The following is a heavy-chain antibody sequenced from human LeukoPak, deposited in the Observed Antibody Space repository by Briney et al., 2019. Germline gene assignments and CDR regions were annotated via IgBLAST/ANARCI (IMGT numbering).Heavy chain of an antibody. J-gene: IGHJ3*02. Sequence: PSETLSLTCTVSGGSISSYYWSWIRQPPGKGLEWIGYIYYSGSTNYNPSLKSRVTISVDTPKNQFSLKLSSVTAADTAVYYCARLIWFGEPRDAFDIWGQGTMVTVSS. CDR3: ARLIWFGEPRDAFDI. CDR1: GGSISSYY. CDR2: IYYSGST. V-gene: IGHV4-59*08. D-gene: IGHD3-10*01.